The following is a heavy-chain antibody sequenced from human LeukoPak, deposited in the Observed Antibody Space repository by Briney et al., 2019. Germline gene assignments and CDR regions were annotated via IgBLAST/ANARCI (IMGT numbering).Heavy chain of an antibody. Sequence: SETLSLTCTVSGGSISSYYWSWIRQPPGKGLEWIGYIYYSGSTNYNPSLESRVTISVDTSKNQFSLNLGSVTAADTAVYYCARGQFWSGYSIWGQGTLVTVSS. CDR3: ARGQFWSGYSI. J-gene: IGHJ4*02. CDR1: GGSISSYY. D-gene: IGHD3-3*02. CDR2: IYYSGST. V-gene: IGHV4-59*08.